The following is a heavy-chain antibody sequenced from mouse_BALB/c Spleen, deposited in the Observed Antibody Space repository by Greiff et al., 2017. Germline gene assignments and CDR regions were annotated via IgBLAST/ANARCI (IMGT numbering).Heavy chain of an antibody. CDR1: GFNIKDTY. V-gene: IGHV14-3*02. J-gene: IGHJ1*01. CDR3: ARYDYDWYFDV. Sequence: VQLQQSGAELVKPGASVKLSCTASGFNIKDTYMHWVKQRPEQGLEWIGRIDPANGNTKYDPKFQGKATITADTSSNTAYLQLSSLTSEDTAVYYCARYDYDWYFDVWGAGTTVTVSS. CDR2: IDPANGNT. D-gene: IGHD2-4*01.